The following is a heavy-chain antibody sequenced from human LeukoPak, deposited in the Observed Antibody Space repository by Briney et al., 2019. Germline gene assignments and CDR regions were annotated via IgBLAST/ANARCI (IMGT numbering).Heavy chain of an antibody. CDR2: INHSGST. J-gene: IGHJ4*02. CDR3: ARDGIVVGHDY. D-gene: IGHD2-15*01. V-gene: IGHV4-34*01. CDR1: GGSFSGYY. Sequence: SETLSLTCAVYGGSFSGYYWSWIRQHPGKGLEWIGEINHSGSTYYNPSLKSRVTMSVDTSKNQFSLKLSSVTAADTAVYYCARDGIVVGHDYWGQGTLVTVSS.